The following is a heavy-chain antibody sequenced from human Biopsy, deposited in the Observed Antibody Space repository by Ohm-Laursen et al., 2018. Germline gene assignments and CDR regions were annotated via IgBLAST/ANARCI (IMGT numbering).Heavy chain of an antibody. CDR1: GASMTGYF. CDR2: IYTIGDT. D-gene: IGHD3-3*01. V-gene: IGHV4-4*07. CDR3: AREDEGLLRALDL. J-gene: IGHJ3*01. Sequence: QTLSLTCTVSGASMTGYFWTWVRQPAGKGLEWIGHIYTIGDTTYNPSLESRVTMSLDTSKNQFSLKMTSLTAADTAVYFCAREDEGLLRALDLWGQGTMVTVSS.